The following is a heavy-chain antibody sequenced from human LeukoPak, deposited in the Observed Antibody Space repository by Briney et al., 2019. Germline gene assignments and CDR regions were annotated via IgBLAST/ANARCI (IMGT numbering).Heavy chain of an antibody. CDR1: GFTFSDNA. D-gene: IGHD3-16*01. V-gene: IGHV3-23*01. J-gene: IGHJ5*01. CDR2: ISGSGGTT. Sequence: GGSVRLSCAASGFTFSDNAMSWVRQAPGKGLGWVSSISGSGGTTYNADSVKGRFTISRDNSKNTLHLQMNSLRAEDTAIYYCAKDREWELCIDSWGQGTLVTVSS. CDR3: AKDREWELCIDS.